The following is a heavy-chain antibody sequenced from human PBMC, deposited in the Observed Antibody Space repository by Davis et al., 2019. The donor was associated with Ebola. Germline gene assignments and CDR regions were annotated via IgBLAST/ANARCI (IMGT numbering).Heavy chain of an antibody. CDR3: AKEVVVTYFDY. CDR2: ISGSGGST. Sequence: GESLKISCAASGFTFSSYAMSWVRQAPGKGLEWVSAISGSGGSTYYADSVKGRLTISRDNSKNTLYLQMNSLRAEDTAVYYCAKEVVVTYFDYWGQGTLVTVSS. V-gene: IGHV3-23*01. D-gene: IGHD2-21*02. CDR1: GFTFSSYA. J-gene: IGHJ4*02.